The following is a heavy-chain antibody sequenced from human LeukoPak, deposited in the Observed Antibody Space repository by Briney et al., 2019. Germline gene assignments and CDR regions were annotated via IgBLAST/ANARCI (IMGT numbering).Heavy chain of an antibody. Sequence: GGSLRLSCAASGFTVSSYSMNWVRQTPGKWLEWVSSISGSSSYIYDADSVKGRFTISRDNAKNSLYLQMNSLRAEDTAVYYCARDSEEMATIIHDYWGQGTLVTVSS. CDR3: ARDSEEMATIIHDY. J-gene: IGHJ4*02. CDR2: ISGSSSYI. D-gene: IGHD5-24*01. V-gene: IGHV3-21*01. CDR1: GFTVSSYS.